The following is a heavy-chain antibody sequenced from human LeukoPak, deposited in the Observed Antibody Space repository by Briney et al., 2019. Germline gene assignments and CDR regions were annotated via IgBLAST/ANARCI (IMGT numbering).Heavy chain of an antibody. D-gene: IGHD2-8*01. CDR3: ARGGANFFDF. CDR1: GFTFNRDA. Sequence: QSGTSLRLSCEASGFTFNRDAMHWVRQAPGKGLEWVAVISYDGSNIQYADSVKGRFTISRDNSKNTLFLQMNSLRGEDTAVHYCARGGANFFDFWGQGALVTVSS. J-gene: IGHJ4*02. CDR2: ISYDGSNI. V-gene: IGHV3-30-3*01.